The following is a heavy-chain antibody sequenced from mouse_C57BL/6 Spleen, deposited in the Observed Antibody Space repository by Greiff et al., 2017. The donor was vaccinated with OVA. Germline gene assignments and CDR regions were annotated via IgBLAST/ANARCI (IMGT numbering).Heavy chain of an antibody. Sequence: VQLQQPGAELVRPGSSVKLSCKASGYTFTSYWMHWVKQRPIQGLEWIGNIDPSDSETHYNQKFKDKATLTVDKSSSTAYMQLSSLTSEDSAVYYCARAITTVVAEGFAYWGQGTLVTVSA. J-gene: IGHJ3*01. CDR1: GYTFTSYW. CDR3: ARAITTVVAEGFAY. CDR2: IDPSDSET. V-gene: IGHV1-52*01. D-gene: IGHD1-1*01.